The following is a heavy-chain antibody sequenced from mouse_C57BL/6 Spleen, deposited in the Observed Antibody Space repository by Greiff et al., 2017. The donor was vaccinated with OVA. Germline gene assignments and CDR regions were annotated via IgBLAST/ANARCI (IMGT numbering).Heavy chain of an antibody. J-gene: IGHJ3*01. CDR2: INPSNGGT. D-gene: IGHD2-4*01. CDR3: AREGEIYYDYFAWFAY. Sequence: QVQLQQPGTELVKPGASVKLSCKASGYTFTSYWMHWVKQRPGQGLEWIGNINPSNGGTNYNEKFKSKATLTVDKSSSTAYMQLSSLTSEDSAVYYCAREGEIYYDYFAWFAYWGQGTLVTVSA. V-gene: IGHV1-53*01. CDR1: GYTFTSYW.